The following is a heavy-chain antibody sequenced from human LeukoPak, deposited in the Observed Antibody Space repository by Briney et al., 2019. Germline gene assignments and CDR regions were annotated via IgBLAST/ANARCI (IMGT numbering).Heavy chain of an antibody. D-gene: IGHD3-10*01. CDR1: GGTFSSYA. CDR2: IIPIFGTP. Sequence: ASVKVSCKASGGTFSSYAINWVRQAPGQGLEWMGGIIPIFGTPNYAQKFQGRVTITADESTSTAYMELSSLRSEDTAVYYCASHYASGSYYPHYWGQGTLVTVSS. V-gene: IGHV1-69*13. J-gene: IGHJ4*02. CDR3: ASHYASGSYYPHY.